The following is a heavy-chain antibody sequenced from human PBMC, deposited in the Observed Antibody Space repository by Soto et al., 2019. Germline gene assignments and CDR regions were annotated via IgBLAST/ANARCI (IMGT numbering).Heavy chain of an antibody. CDR3: ARPIYDSDTGPNFQYSFDS. CDR1: GYSCASYG. V-gene: IGHV5-10-1*01. Sequence: GESLKISCKGSGYSCASYGITGVRQKPGKGLDWLGRNDPSNCQPSHRPPLRGDLPISATKSLTTAFPQWSSLRASDTAMYYCARPIYDSDTGPNFQYSFDSWGQATPLTVSS. CDR2: NDPSNCQP. D-gene: IGHD3-22*01. J-gene: IGHJ4*02.